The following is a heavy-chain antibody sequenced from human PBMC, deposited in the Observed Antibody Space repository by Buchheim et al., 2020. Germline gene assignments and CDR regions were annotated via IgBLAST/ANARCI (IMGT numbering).Heavy chain of an antibody. J-gene: IGHJ5*02. Sequence: QVQLQQWGAGLLKPSETLSLTCAVYGGSFSGYYWSWIRQPPGKGLEWIGEINHSGSTNYNPSLKSRVTISVDTSKNQFSLKLSSVTAADTAVYYCARVHYYDSSGYYRFDPWGQGTL. CDR2: INHSGST. CDR3: ARVHYYDSSGYYRFDP. D-gene: IGHD3-22*01. V-gene: IGHV4-34*01. CDR1: GGSFSGYY.